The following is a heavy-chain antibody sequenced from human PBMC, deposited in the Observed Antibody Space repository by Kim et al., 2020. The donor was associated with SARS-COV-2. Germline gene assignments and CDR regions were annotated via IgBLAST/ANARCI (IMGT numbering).Heavy chain of an antibody. D-gene: IGHD3-10*01. J-gene: IGHJ6*01. V-gene: IGHV3-49*04. CDR3: LRDPGQWSLGSVSYYNVLEDACGFDV. CDR1: GFSFGDYA. Sequence: GGSLRLSCTASGFSFGDYAMGWVRQAPGKGLEWVGLIRSKDFGGTTEYAASVKGRFAISRDDSKNIARLQMNSLKIEDTAVYYCLRDPGQWSLGSVSYYNVLEDACGFDVWGQGTTVTVSS. CDR2: IRSKDFGGTT.